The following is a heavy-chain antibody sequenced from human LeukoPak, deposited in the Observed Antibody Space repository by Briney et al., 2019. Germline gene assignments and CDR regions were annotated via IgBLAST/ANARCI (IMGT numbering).Heavy chain of an antibody. Sequence: SETLSLTCAVYGGSFSGYYWSWIRQPPGKGLEWIGEINHSGSTNYNPSLKSRVTISVDTSKNQFSLKLSSVTAADTAVYYCARGDGSGGSCYWWCSYYYYYMDVWGKGTTVTVSS. CDR3: ARGDGSGGSCYWWCSYYYYYMDV. J-gene: IGHJ6*03. V-gene: IGHV4-34*01. CDR2: INHSGST. CDR1: GGSFSGYY. D-gene: IGHD2-15*01.